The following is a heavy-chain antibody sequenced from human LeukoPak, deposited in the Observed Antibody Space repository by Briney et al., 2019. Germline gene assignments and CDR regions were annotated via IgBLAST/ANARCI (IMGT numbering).Heavy chain of an antibody. J-gene: IGHJ4*02. CDR1: GITSSAYG. D-gene: IGHD3-22*01. V-gene: IGHV3-30*03. CDR2: ISYDGSNK. CDR3: ARSEKVGMIVVAIDY. Sequence: GGSLRLSCAASGITSSAYGMYWVRQAPGKGLEWVAVISYDGSNKYYADSVKGRFTISRDNSKNTLYLQMNSLRAEDTAVYYCARSEKVGMIVVAIDYWGQGTLVTVSS.